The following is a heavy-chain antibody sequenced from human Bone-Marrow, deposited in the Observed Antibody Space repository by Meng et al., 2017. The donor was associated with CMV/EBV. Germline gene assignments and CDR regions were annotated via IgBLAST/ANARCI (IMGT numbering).Heavy chain of an antibody. CDR1: GFTFSNYE. Sequence: GGSLRLSCAASGFTFSNYEMNWVRQAPGKGLEWVSSISSSSSYIYYADSVKGRFTISRDNAKNSLYLQMNSLRAEDTAVYYCASLMVYASDAFDIWGQGTMVTVSS. D-gene: IGHD2-8*01. CDR2: ISSSSSYI. J-gene: IGHJ3*02. V-gene: IGHV3-21*04. CDR3: ASLMVYASDAFDI.